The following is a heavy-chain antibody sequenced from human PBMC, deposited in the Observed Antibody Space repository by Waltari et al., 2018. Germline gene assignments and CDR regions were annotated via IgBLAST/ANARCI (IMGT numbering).Heavy chain of an antibody. CDR1: GFIFRHNA. CDR2: ISGGGGYNT. CDR3: ANQVRGYAGPFDP. J-gene: IGHJ5*02. V-gene: IGHV3-23*01. Sequence: EVQLLQSGGRLIEPGGSLNVSCVASGFIFRHNALSWVRQAPGKGLEWVSSISGGGGYNTYYADSVEGRFTISRDNFKDTLYLQMTSLRPEDTAVYYCANQVRGYAGPFDPWGQGTLVTVSS. D-gene: IGHD5-12*01.